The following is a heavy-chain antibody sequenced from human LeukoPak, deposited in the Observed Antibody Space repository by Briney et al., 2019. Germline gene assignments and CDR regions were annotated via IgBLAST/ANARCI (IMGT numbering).Heavy chain of an antibody. CDR1: GYTLTIYR. CDR2: INPYNGNT. J-gene: IGHJ4*02. D-gene: IGHD5-18*01. V-gene: IGHV1-18*01. Sequence: ASVTVSCKASGYTLTIYRISWVRQAPGQGLEWIGCINPYNGNTNYAQKLQGRVTMTTDTSTSTAYMELRSLRSDDTAVYYCARDPPRGYSSGTGDYWGQGTLVTVSS. CDR3: ARDPPRGYSSGTGDY.